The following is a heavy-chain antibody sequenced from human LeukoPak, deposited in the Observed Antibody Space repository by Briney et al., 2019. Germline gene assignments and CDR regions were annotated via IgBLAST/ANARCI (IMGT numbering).Heavy chain of an antibody. Sequence: GASVKVSCKASGGTFSSYAISWVRQAPGQGLEWMGGIIPIFGTANYAQKFQGRVTITADESTSTAYMELSSLRSEDTAVYYCARSRSDYYGSGSYHNWGQGTLVTVSS. V-gene: IGHV1-69*13. D-gene: IGHD3-10*01. CDR1: GGTFSSYA. CDR2: IIPIFGTA. J-gene: IGHJ4*02. CDR3: ARSRSDYYGSGSYHN.